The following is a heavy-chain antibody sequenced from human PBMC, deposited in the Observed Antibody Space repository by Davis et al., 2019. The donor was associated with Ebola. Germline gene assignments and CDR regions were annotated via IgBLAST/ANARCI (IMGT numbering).Heavy chain of an antibody. CDR2: IYGGDT. Sequence: GGSLRLSCAASGFRFSIYAMSWVRQAPGKGLEWVSGIYGGDTHYADSVKGRFTISRDNSKNTLHLQMNSLRVEDTAVYFCAREPTGNYYYFYGMDVWGKGTTVSVSS. CDR1: GFRFSIYA. V-gene: IGHV3-53*01. D-gene: IGHD4-11*01. J-gene: IGHJ6*04. CDR3: AREPTGNYYYFYGMDV.